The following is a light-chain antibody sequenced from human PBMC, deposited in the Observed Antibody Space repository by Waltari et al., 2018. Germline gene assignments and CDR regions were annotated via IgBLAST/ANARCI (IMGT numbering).Light chain of an antibody. V-gene: IGKV3-15*01. CDR2: GAS. CDR1: QSVRSN. CDR3: QHYNSRPLT. Sequence: EIVMTQSPATLSVCPGERATLSCRASQSVRSNLAWYQQRPGQAPRLLIYGASTRATGIPARFSGSGSGTDFTLTISSLQSEDFAVYYCQHYNSRPLTFGGGTKVEMK. J-gene: IGKJ4*01.